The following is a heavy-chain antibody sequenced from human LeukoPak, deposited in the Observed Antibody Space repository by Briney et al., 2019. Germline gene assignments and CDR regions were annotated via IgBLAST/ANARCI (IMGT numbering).Heavy chain of an antibody. J-gene: IGHJ4*02. V-gene: IGHV4-59*01. CDR2: IYYSGST. CDR1: GGSISSYH. D-gene: IGHD1-26*01. Sequence: PSETLLLTCTVSGGSISSYHWSWIRQPPGKGLEWIGYIYYSGSTNYNPSLKSRVTISVDTSKNQFSLKLSSVTAADTAVYYCARGGSYYGYWGQGTLVTVSS. CDR3: ARGGSYYGY.